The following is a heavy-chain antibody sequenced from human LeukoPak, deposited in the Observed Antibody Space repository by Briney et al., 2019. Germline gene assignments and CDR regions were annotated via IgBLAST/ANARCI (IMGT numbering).Heavy chain of an antibody. Sequence: PSETLSLTCTVSGGSINTYYWSWIRQPPGKGLEWIGDIYYSGRTTYNPSLKSRVTISEDTSKNQFSLKLSSVTAADTAVYYCARINYYDSSGYYPLGNYYYGMDVWGQGTTVTVSS. CDR1: GGSINTYY. J-gene: IGHJ6*02. CDR3: ARINYYDSSGYYPLGNYYYGMDV. D-gene: IGHD3-22*01. CDR2: IYYSGRT. V-gene: IGHV4-59*01.